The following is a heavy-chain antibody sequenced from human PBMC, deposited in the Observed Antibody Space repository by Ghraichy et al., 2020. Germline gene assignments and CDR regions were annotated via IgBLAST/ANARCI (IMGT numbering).Heavy chain of an antibody. CDR3: VRDKGATPNFGLDV. V-gene: IGHV3-21*01. D-gene: IGHD5-24*01. CDR1: GFNFSNFR. Sequence: GESLNISCVASGFNFSNFRMNWVRQAPGKGLEWVSSITSSSGYLYYADSMKGRFTISRDNAKNSLYLQMTSLRAEDTALYYCVRDKGATPNFGLDVWGQGTTVTVSS. CDR2: ITSSSGYL. J-gene: IGHJ6*02.